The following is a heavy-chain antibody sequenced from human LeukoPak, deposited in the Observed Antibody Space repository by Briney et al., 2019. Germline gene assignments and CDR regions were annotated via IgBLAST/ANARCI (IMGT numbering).Heavy chain of an antibody. Sequence: GGSLRLSCAASGFTFDDYGMSWVRQAPGKGLEWVSGINWNGGSTGYADSVKGRFTISRDNAKNSLYLQMNSLRAEDTALYYCARGSVEMATRNLDYWGQGTLVTVSS. J-gene: IGHJ4*02. D-gene: IGHD5-24*01. CDR1: GFTFDDYG. V-gene: IGHV3-20*04. CDR3: ARGSVEMATRNLDY. CDR2: INWNGGST.